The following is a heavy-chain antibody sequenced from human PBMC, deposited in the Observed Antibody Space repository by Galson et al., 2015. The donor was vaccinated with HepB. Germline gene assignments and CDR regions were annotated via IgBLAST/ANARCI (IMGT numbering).Heavy chain of an antibody. CDR2: TYYRSKWYN. CDR1: GDSVSSNSAA. D-gene: IGHD1-26*01. J-gene: IGHJ3*02. V-gene: IGHV6-1*01. Sequence: AISGDSVSSNSAAWNWIRQSPSRGLEWLGRTYYRSKWYNDYAVSVKSRITINPDTSKNQFSLQLNSVTPEDTAVYYCARDMGELLYDAFDIWGQGTMVTVSS. CDR3: ARDMGELLYDAFDI.